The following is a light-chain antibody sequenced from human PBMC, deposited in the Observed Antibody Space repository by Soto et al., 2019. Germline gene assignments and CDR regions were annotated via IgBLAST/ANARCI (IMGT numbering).Light chain of an antibody. CDR3: QQYDGSPLT. J-gene: IGKJ3*01. Sequence: EIVFTQSPGTLSLSPGERATRSCRASQSLSINSLAWYQQKPGQSPRLLVYGASTRDTGIPDRFRGSGSGTDFALTISSXEPEGFAMYYCQQYDGSPLTFGPGTKVDIK. CDR2: GAS. CDR1: QSLSINS. V-gene: IGKV3-20*01.